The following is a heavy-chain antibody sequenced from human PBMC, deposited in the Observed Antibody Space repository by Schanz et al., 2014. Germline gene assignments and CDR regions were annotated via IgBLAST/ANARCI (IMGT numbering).Heavy chain of an antibody. Sequence: VQLVESGGGVVQPGKSLRLSCAASGFTFSSYSLAWVRQAPGKGLEWVSFISTGRYLYYADSVKGRFTISRDNTKNSLCLQMNSLRAEDTALYYCARVLGGDEGLDQWGQGTLVTVSS. CDR1: GFTFSSYS. J-gene: IGHJ4*02. CDR3: ARVLGGDEGLDQ. D-gene: IGHD4-17*01. V-gene: IGHV3-21*02. CDR2: ISTGRYL.